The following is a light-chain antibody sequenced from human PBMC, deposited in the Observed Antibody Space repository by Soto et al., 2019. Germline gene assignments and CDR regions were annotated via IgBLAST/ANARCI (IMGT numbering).Light chain of an antibody. CDR1: QSVNSY. V-gene: IGKV3-11*01. CDR2: DAS. CDR3: QQRSNWPT. J-gene: IGKJ2*01. Sequence: EIVLTQSTATLSLSPGERATLSCRASQSVNSYLAWYQQKPGQAPRLLIYDASNRATGIPARFSGSGSGTDFTLTISSLEREDFAVYYCQQRSNWPTFGQGTKLEIK.